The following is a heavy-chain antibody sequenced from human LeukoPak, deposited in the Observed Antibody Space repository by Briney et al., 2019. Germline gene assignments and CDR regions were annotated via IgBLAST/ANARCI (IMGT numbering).Heavy chain of an antibody. D-gene: IGHD2-2*03. CDR2: IRYDGSNK. J-gene: IGHJ3*02. Sequence: PGGSLRLSCAASGFTFSSYAMHWVRQAPGKGLEWVAFIRYDGSNKYYADSVKGRFTISRDNSKNTLYLQMNSLRAEDTAVYYCAKERLGGYCSSTSCDVDAFDIWGQGTMVTVSS. CDR1: GFTFSSYA. V-gene: IGHV3-30*02. CDR3: AKERLGGYCSSTSCDVDAFDI.